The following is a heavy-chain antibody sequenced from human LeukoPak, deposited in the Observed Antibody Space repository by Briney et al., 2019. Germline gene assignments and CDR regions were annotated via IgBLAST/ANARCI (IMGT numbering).Heavy chain of an antibody. CDR1: GGTFSSYA. V-gene: IGHV1-69*13. CDR3: ARVSSWTNYYYYYYMDV. Sequence: SVKVSCKASGGTFSSYAISWVRQAPGQGLEWMGGIIPIFGTANYAQKFQGRVTITADESASTAYMELSSLRSEDTAVYYCARVSSWTNYYYYYYMDVWGKGTTVTVSS. D-gene: IGHD6-13*01. J-gene: IGHJ6*03. CDR2: IIPIFGTA.